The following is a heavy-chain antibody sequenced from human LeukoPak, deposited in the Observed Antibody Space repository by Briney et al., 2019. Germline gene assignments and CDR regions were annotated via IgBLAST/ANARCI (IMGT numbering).Heavy chain of an antibody. J-gene: IGHJ4*02. D-gene: IGHD3-10*01. CDR2: ISYDGSNK. Sequence: GGSLRLCCAASGFTFSSYAMHWVRQASGKGLEWVAVISYDGSNKYYADSVKGRFTISRDNSKNTLYLQMNSLRAEDTAVYYCARDQLLWFGEFTKFDYWGQGTLVTVSS. V-gene: IGHV3-30-3*01. CDR3: ARDQLLWFGEFTKFDY. CDR1: GFTFSSYA.